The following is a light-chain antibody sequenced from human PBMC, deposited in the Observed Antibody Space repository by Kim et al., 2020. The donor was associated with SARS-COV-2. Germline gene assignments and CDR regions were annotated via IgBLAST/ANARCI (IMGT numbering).Light chain of an antibody. CDR2: DVT. J-gene: IGLJ1*01. Sequence: QSVTVSCSGTSSDGGGYNYVSWYQQHPGKAPTRMIYDVTKRPTGVPDRFSGSKSGNTASLTISGLQAEDEADYYCCSYAGSYTNYVFGTGTKVTVL. CDR3: CSYAGSYTNYV. CDR1: SSDGGGYNY. V-gene: IGLV2-11*01.